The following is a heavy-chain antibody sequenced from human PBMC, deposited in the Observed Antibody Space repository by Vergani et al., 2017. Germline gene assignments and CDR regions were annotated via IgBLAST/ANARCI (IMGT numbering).Heavy chain of an antibody. CDR2: IWYDGSNT. J-gene: IGHJ4*02. CDR1: GFAFRTYG. V-gene: IGHV3-33*01. CDR3: ARSRYDSSGFSTIFRY. Sequence: QVQLVESGGGVVQPGRSLRLSCVASGFAFRTYGMHWVRQAPGKGREWVAIIWYDGSNTYYADSVKGRFTVSRDNSRNTLFLQMNSLRVEDTAVYYCARSRYDSSGFSTIFRYWGQGTRVTVS. D-gene: IGHD3-22*01.